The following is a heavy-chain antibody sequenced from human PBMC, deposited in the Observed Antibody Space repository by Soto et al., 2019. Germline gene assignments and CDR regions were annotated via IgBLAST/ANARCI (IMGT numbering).Heavy chain of an antibody. CDR1: GFTFSSYA. J-gene: IGHJ4*02. V-gene: IGHV3-23*01. Sequence: VGSLRLSCAASGFTFSSYAMSWVRQAPGKGLEWVSAISGSGGSTYYADSVKGRFTISRDNSKNTLYLQMNSLRAEDTAVYYCAKGDTIFGVVITTGFDYWGQGTLVTVSS. CDR3: AKGDTIFGVVITTGFDY. CDR2: ISGSGGST. D-gene: IGHD3-3*01.